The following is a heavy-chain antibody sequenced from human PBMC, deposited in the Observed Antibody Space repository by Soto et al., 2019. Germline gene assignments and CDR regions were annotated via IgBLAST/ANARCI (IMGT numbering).Heavy chain of an antibody. CDR3: ARDFIAAPNWFDP. CDR1: GGSISSGDYY. V-gene: IGHV4-30-4*01. Sequence: ASETLSLTCTVSGGSISSGDYYWSWIRQPPGKGLEWIGYIYNKGSTYYNPSLKSQVTISVDTSKKQFSLKLSSVTAAYTAVYYCARDFIAAPNWFDPWGQGTLVTVSS. CDR2: IYNKGST. D-gene: IGHD6-13*01. J-gene: IGHJ5*02.